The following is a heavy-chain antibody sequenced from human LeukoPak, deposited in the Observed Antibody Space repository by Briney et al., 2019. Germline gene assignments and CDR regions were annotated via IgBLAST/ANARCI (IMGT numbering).Heavy chain of an antibody. Sequence: ASVKVSCKASGYTFTGYYMHWVRQAPGQGLEWMGWINPNSGGTNYAQKFQGRVTMTRDTSISTAYMELSRLRSDDTAVYYCARKRGYSGYVSSDCYDSSGHNWFDPWGQGTLVTVSS. V-gene: IGHV1-2*02. J-gene: IGHJ5*02. D-gene: IGHD5-12*01. CDR1: GYTFTGYY. CDR3: ARKRGYSGYVSSDCYDSSGHNWFDP. CDR2: INPNSGGT.